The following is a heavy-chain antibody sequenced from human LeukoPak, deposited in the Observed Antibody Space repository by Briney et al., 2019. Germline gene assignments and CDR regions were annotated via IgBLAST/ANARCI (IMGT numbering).Heavy chain of an antibody. CDR1: GGSFSGYY. Sequence: PSETLSLTCAVYGGSFSGYYWSWIRQPPGKGLEWIGEINHSGSTNYNPPLKSRVTISVDTSKNQFSLKLSSVTAADTAVYYCARRRGAHTANALDIWGQGTMVTVSS. V-gene: IGHV4-34*01. CDR3: ARRRGAHTANALDI. CDR2: INHSGST. D-gene: IGHD3-10*01. J-gene: IGHJ3*02.